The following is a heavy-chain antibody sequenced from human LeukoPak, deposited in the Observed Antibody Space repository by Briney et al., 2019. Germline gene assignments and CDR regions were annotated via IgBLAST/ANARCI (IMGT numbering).Heavy chain of an antibody. D-gene: IGHD3-3*01. CDR1: GGSISGSSYY. J-gene: IGHJ4*02. CDR3: ARVGRDDFWSDTTFDY. Sequence: SETLSLTCTVSGGSISGSSYYWGWIRQPPGKGLEWIGSIYYSGSTYYNPSLKSRVTISVDTSKNQFSLKLNSVTATDTAVYYCARVGRDDFWSDTTFDYWGQGTLVTVSS. CDR2: IYYSGST. V-gene: IGHV4-39*02.